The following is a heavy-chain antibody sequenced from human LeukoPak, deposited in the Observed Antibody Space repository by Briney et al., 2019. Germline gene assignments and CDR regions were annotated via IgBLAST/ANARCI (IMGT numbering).Heavy chain of an antibody. V-gene: IGHV1-69*13. CDR2: IIPIFGTA. D-gene: IGHD2-15*01. Sequence: SVKVSCKASGGTFSSCAISWVRQAPGQGLEWMGGIIPIFGTANYAQKFQGRVTITADESTSTAYMELSSLRSEDTAVYYCAPVAVAATHTWFDPWGQGTLVTVSS. CDR1: GGTFSSCA. CDR3: APVAVAATHTWFDP. J-gene: IGHJ5*02.